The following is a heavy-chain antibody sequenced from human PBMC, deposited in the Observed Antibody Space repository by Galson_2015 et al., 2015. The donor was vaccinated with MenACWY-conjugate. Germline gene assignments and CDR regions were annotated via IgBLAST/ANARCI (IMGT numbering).Heavy chain of an antibody. CDR3: ARTYNYAIKAYDL. J-gene: IGHJ3*01. CDR1: GFSLPTSQMR. Sequence: PALVKPTQTLTLTCTVSGFSLPTSQMRVTWIRQPPGKALEWLARIDWDDDKFYNPSLKTRLTISKDTSKKQGVLTMTNMDPVDTVTYYCARTYNYAIKAYDLGGQGTMVTVSS. CDR2: IDWDDDK. V-gene: IGHV2-70*04. D-gene: IGHD3-10*01.